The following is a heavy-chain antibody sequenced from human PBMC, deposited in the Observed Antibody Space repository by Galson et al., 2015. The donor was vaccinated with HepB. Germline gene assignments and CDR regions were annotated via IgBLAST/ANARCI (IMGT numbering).Heavy chain of an antibody. V-gene: IGHV1-3*01. Sequence: SVKVSCKASGYTFTSYGMHWVRQAPGQRLEWMGWINAGNGYTKYSQKFQGRVTITRDTTASAAYVELRSLRYEDTAVYYCSRDPNNYGEFHWCDPWGQGTLVTVSS. CDR2: INAGNGYT. D-gene: IGHD3-10*01. J-gene: IGHJ5*02. CDR3: SRDPNNYGEFHWCDP. CDR1: GYTFTSYG.